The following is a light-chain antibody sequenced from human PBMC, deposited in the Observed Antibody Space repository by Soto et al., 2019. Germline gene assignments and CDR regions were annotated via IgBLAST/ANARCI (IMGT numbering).Light chain of an antibody. J-gene: IGKJ4*01. V-gene: IGKV1-5*03. CDR3: QQYNSYSPLT. CDR2: KAS. Sequence: IQLTQSPSSLSASVGDRVTITCRASQGISSYLAWYQQKPGKAPKLLIYKASTLKSGVPSRFSGSGSGTEFTLTISSLQPDDFATYYCQQYNSYSPLTFGGGTKVDIK. CDR1: QGISSY.